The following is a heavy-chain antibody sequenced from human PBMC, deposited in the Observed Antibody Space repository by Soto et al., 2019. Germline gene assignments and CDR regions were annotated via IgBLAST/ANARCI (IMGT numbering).Heavy chain of an antibody. CDR3: ARQTSNLYGNWFDP. J-gene: IGHJ5*02. V-gene: IGHV4-30-4*01. D-gene: IGHD6-13*01. CDR2: IYYSGST. Sequence: SETLSLTCTVSGGSISSGDYYWSWIRQPPGKGLEWIGYIYYSGSTYYNPSLKSRVTISVDTSKNQFSLKLSSVTAADTAVYYCARQTSNLYGNWFDPWGQGTLVTVSS. CDR1: GGSISSGDYY.